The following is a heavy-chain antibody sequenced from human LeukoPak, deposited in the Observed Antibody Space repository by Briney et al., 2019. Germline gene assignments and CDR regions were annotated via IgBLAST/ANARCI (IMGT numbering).Heavy chain of an antibody. CDR3: AGSVVAAWTNWFDP. Sequence: SETLSLTCAVNGGSFSGYYWSWIRQPPGKGLEWIGEINHSGSTNYNPSLKSRVTISVDTSKNQFSLKLSSVTAADTAVYYCAGSVVAAWTNWFDPWGQGTLVTVSS. J-gene: IGHJ5*02. CDR2: INHSGST. D-gene: IGHD2-15*01. V-gene: IGHV4-34*01. CDR1: GGSFSGYY.